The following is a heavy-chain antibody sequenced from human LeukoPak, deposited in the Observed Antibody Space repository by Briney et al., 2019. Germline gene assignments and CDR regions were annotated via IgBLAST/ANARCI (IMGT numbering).Heavy chain of an antibody. CDR1: GYTFTGYY. CDR3: ARDIHYCTDVVCNP. V-gene: IGHV1-2*06. CDR2: INPNSGGT. Sequence: VSVKVSCKASGYTFTGYYMHWVRQAPGQGLEWMGRINPNSGGTNYAQKFQGRVTKTRDSPINTAYVELSRLKPHDTAVYDCARDIHYCTDVVCNPGGQGTLVTVSS. D-gene: IGHD2-8*01. J-gene: IGHJ4*02.